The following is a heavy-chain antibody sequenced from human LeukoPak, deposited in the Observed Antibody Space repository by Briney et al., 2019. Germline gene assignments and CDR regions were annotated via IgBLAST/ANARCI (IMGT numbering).Heavy chain of an antibody. D-gene: IGHD5-24*01. CDR3: ARQDGLSYFDY. J-gene: IGHJ4*02. CDR2: IYYSGST. Sequence: SETLSLTCTISGGSISSYYWSWIRQPPGKGLEWIGYIYYSGSTNYNPSLKSRVTISVDTSKNQFSLKLSSVTAADTAVYYCARQDGLSYFDYWGQGTLVTVSS. CDR1: GGSISSYY. V-gene: IGHV4-59*08.